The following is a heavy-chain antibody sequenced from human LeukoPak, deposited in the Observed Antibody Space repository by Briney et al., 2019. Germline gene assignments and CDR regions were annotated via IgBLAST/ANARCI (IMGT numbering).Heavy chain of an antibody. V-gene: IGHV4-59*01. J-gene: IGHJ6*03. D-gene: IGHD1-26*01. CDR1: GGSISSYY. Sequence: SETLSLTCTVSGGSISSYYWSWIRQPPGKGLEWIGYIYYSGSTNYNPSLKSRVTISVDTSKNQFSLKLGSVTAADTAVYYCASGAYSYYYMDVWGKGTTVTISS. CDR2: IYYSGST. CDR3: ASGAYSYYYMDV.